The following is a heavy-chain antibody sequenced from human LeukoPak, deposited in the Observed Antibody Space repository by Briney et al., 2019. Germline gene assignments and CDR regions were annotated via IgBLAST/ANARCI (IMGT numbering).Heavy chain of an antibody. Sequence: GESLKISCQGSGYSFTSYWISWVRQMPGKGLEWMGRIDPSDSYTNYSPSFQGHVTISADKSISTAYLQWSSLKASDTAMYYCASGYDSSGYAFDYWGQGTLVTVSS. CDR3: ASGYDSSGYAFDY. D-gene: IGHD3-22*01. V-gene: IGHV5-10-1*01. CDR2: IDPSDSYT. CDR1: GYSFTSYW. J-gene: IGHJ4*02.